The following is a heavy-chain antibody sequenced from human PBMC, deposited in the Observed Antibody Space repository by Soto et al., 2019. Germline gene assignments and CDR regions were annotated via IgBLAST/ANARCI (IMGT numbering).Heavy chain of an antibody. Sequence: PGGSLRLSCAASGFTFSSYAMSWVRQAPGKGLEWVSAISGSGGSTYYADSVKGRFTISRDNSKNTLYLQMNSLRAEDTDVYYCATGGVNYDILTGPRDYYGMDVGGQGTTVPVSS. CDR2: ISGSGGST. D-gene: IGHD3-9*01. J-gene: IGHJ6*02. CDR3: ATGGVNYDILTGPRDYYGMDV. V-gene: IGHV3-23*01. CDR1: GFTFSSYA.